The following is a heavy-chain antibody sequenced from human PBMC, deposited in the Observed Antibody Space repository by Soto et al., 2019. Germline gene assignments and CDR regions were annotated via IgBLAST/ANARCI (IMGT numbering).Heavy chain of an antibody. D-gene: IGHD3-3*01. CDR2: IIPIFGTA. CDR3: AIPYYDFWSGYFDY. V-gene: IGHV1-69*13. Sequence: VKVSCKASGGTFSSYAISWVRQAPGQGLEWMGGIIPIFGTANYAQKFQGRVTITADESTSTAYMELSSMRSEDTAVYYCAIPYYDFWSGYFDYWGQGTLVTVSS. J-gene: IGHJ4*02. CDR1: GGTFSSYA.